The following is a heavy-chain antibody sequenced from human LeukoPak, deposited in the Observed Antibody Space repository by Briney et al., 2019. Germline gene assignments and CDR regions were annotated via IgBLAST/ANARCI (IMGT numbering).Heavy chain of an antibody. V-gene: IGHV4-59*08. D-gene: IGHD7-27*01. CDR2: IYYSGST. CDR3: ARLRTGYYFDY. Sequence: SETLSPTCTVSGGSISSYYWSWIRQPPGKGLEWIGYIYYSGSTNYNPSLKSRVTISVDTSKNQFSLKLSSVTAADTAVYYCARLRTGYYFDYWGQGTLVTVSS. J-gene: IGHJ4*02. CDR1: GGSISSYY.